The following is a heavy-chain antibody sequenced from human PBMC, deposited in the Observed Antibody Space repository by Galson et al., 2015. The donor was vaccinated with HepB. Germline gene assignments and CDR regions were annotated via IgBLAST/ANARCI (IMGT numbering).Heavy chain of an antibody. D-gene: IGHD3-10*01. V-gene: IGHV4-38-2*02. Sequence: ETLSLTCPVSGYSISSGYYWGWIRQPPGKGLEWIGSIYHSGSTYYNPSLKSRVTISVDTSKNQFSLKLSSVTAADTAVYYCARVGNYYGSGSYYYGFDYWGQGTLVTVSS. CDR3: ARVGNYYGSGSYYYGFDY. J-gene: IGHJ4*02. CDR1: GYSISSGYY. CDR2: IYHSGST.